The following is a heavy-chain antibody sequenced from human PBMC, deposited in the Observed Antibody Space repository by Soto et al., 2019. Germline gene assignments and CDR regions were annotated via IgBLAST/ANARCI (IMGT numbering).Heavy chain of an antibody. D-gene: IGHD4-17*01. CDR3: ARVTPPYGDYLEYNWFDP. Sequence: PSETLSLTRAVSCGSISSCGYSWSWIRQPPGKGLEWIGYIYHSGSTYYNPSLKSRVTISVDRSKNQFSLKLSSVTAADTAVYYCARVTPPYGDYLEYNWFDPWGQGTLVTVSS. CDR1: CGSISSCGYS. J-gene: IGHJ5*02. CDR2: IYHSGST. V-gene: IGHV4-30-2*01.